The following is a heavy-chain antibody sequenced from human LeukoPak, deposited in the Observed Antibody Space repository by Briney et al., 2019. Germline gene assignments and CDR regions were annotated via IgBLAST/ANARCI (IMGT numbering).Heavy chain of an antibody. CDR2: MNPNSGNT. J-gene: IGHJ4*02. Sequence: ASVKVSCKASGYTFTSYYMHWVRQATGQGLEWMGWMNPNSGNTGYAQKFQGRVTMTRNTSISTAYMELSSLRSEDTAVYYCATGAAGSDYWGQGTLVTVSS. CDR3: ATGAAGSDY. CDR1: GYTFTSYY. D-gene: IGHD6-13*01. V-gene: IGHV1-8*02.